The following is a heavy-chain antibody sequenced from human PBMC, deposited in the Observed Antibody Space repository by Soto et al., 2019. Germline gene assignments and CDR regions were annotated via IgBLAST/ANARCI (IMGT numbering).Heavy chain of an antibody. Sequence: SETLSLTCAVSGASVSSTYWWSWVRQPPGKGPEWIGEINHRGSANYNPSLKSRVTISVDISKSQFSLRLTSVTAADTAVYYCARYNAASGTYYFDYWGQGALVNV. D-gene: IGHD6-13*01. CDR3: ARYNAASGTYYFDY. CDR1: GASVSSTYW. J-gene: IGHJ4*02. V-gene: IGHV4-4*02. CDR2: INHRGSA.